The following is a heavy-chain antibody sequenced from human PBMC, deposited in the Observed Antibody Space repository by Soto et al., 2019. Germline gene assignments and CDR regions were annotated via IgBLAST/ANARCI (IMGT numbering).Heavy chain of an antibody. V-gene: IGHV3-11*06. CDR1: GFTFGDSY. J-gene: IGHJ4*02. Sequence: SLRLSCAGSGFTFGDSYMSWIRQAPGKGLEWLSYISPGSRYPAYADSVKGRFTISRDNAKRSLYLQMMSLTAEDTAIYYCVRGGGGGFFAPGGQETMVTAPS. D-gene: IGHD2-15*01. CDR2: ISPGSRYP. CDR3: VRGGGGGFFAP.